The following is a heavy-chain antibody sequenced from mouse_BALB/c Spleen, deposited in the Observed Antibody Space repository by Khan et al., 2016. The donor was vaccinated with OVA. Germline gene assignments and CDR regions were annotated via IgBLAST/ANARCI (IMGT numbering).Heavy chain of an antibody. D-gene: IGHD1-1*01. CDR1: GFAFSSYS. CDR2: ITSGGSYT. J-gene: IGHJ2*01. V-gene: IGHV5-6-4*01. CDR3: TRDRNYYGSSVYFDY. Sequence: EVELVESGGGLVKPGGSLKLSCAASGFAFSSYSMSWVRQTPEKRLEWVATITSGGSYTYYPASVKGRFTISRDNAKNTLYLQMSSLKSEDTAMYYWTRDRNYYGSSVYFDYWGQGTTLTVSS.